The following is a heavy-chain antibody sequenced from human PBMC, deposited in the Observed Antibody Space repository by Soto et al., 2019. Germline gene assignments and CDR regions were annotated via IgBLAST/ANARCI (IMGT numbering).Heavy chain of an antibody. Sequence: GASVKVSCKASGYTFTSYGISWVRQAPGQGLEWMGWISAYNGNTNYAQKLQGRVTMTTDTSTSTAYMELRSLRSDDTAVYYCARERYYYDSSGYYAFDIWGQGTMVT. J-gene: IGHJ3*02. CDR3: ARERYYYDSSGYYAFDI. V-gene: IGHV1-18*01. D-gene: IGHD3-22*01. CDR2: ISAYNGNT. CDR1: GYTFTSYG.